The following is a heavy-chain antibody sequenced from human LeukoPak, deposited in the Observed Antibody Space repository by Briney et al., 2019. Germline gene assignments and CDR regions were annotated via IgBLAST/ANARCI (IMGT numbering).Heavy chain of an antibody. CDR3: ARAGFSAYFAI. J-gene: IGHJ3*02. D-gene: IGHD3-10*01. CDR2: IYHSGST. CDR1: GGSISSSSYY. V-gene: IGHV4-39*07. Sequence: SETLSLTCTVSGGSISSSSYYWGWIRQPPGKGLEWIGSIYHSGSTYYNPSLKSRVTISVDRSKNQFSLKLSSVTAADTAVYYCARAGFSAYFAIWGQGTMVTVSS.